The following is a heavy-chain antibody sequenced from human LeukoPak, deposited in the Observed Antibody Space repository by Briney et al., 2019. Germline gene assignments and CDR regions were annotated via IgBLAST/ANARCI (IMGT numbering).Heavy chain of an antibody. CDR2: INPNSGGT. J-gene: IGHJ4*02. V-gene: IGHV1-2*02. CDR1: GYTFTSYD. CDR3: AVFVVRGDRENY. Sequence: ASVKVSCKASGYTFTSYDINWVRQAPGQGLEWMGWINPNSGGTNYAQKFQGRVTMTRDTSISTAYMELSRLRSDDTAVYYCAVFVVRGDRENYWGQGTLVTVSS. D-gene: IGHD3-10*01.